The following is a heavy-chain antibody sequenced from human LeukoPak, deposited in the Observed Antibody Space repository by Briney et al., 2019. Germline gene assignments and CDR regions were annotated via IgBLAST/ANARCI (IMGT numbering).Heavy chain of an antibody. D-gene: IGHD6-19*01. CDR1: GYTFTGYY. Sequence: ASVKVSCKASGYTFTGYYMHWVRQAPGQGLEWMGWISAYNGNTNYAQKLQGRVTMTTDTSTSTAYMELRSLRSDDTAVYYCARGIAVAQYNWFDPWGQGTLVTVSS. J-gene: IGHJ5*02. V-gene: IGHV1-18*04. CDR2: ISAYNGNT. CDR3: ARGIAVAQYNWFDP.